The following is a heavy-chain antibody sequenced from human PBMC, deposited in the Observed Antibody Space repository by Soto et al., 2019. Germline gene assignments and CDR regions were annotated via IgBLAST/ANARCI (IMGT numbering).Heavy chain of an antibody. Sequence: SVKVSCKASGGTFSSYAISWVRQAPGQGLEWMGGIIPIFGTANYAQKFQGRVTITADESTSTAYMELSSLRSEDTAVYYCARGGGGYCSGGSCYQDKFDPWGQGTLVTVSS. CDR2: IIPIFGTA. CDR3: ARGGGGYCSGGSCYQDKFDP. J-gene: IGHJ5*02. D-gene: IGHD2-15*01. CDR1: GGTFSSYA. V-gene: IGHV1-69*13.